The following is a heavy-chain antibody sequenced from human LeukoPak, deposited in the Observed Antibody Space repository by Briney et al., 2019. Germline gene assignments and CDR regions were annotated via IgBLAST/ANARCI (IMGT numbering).Heavy chain of an antibody. CDR1: GFTFSSYA. Sequence: PGGSLRLSCAASGFTFSSYAMSWVRQAPGKGLEWVSAIGGSGGSTYYADSVKGRFTIPRDNSKNTLYLQMNSLRAEDTAVYYCAKERNIVVVVAATNWGQGTLVTVSS. J-gene: IGHJ4*02. CDR3: AKERNIVVVVAATN. V-gene: IGHV3-23*01. D-gene: IGHD2-15*01. CDR2: IGGSGGST.